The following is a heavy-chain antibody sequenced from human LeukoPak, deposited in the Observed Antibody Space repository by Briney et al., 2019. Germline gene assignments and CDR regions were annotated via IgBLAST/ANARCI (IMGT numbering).Heavy chain of an antibody. V-gene: IGHV4-4*07. CDR1: GGSISSYY. CDR2: IYTSGST. Sequence: SETLSLTCTVSGGSISSYYWSWIRQPAGKGLEWIGRIYTSGSTNYNPSLKSRVTMSVDTSKNQFSLKLSSVTAADTAVYYCARSTGAARRSKYYYYYMDVWGKGATVTVSS. CDR3: ARSTGAARRSKYYYYYMDV. J-gene: IGHJ6*03. D-gene: IGHD6-6*01.